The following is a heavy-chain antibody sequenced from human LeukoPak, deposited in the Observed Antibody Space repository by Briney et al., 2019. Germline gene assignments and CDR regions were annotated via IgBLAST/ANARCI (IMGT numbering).Heavy chain of an antibody. CDR1: GYTFTGYY. V-gene: IGHV1-2*02. J-gene: IGHJ4*02. D-gene: IGHD6-13*01. CDR3: AREDLAAAGYDY. CDR2: INPNSGGT. Sequence: ASVKVSCKASGYTFTGYYMHGVRQAPGQGLEWMGWINPNSGGTNYAQKFQGRVTMTRDTSISTAYMELSRLRSDDTDVYYCAREDLAAAGYDYWGQGTLVTVSS.